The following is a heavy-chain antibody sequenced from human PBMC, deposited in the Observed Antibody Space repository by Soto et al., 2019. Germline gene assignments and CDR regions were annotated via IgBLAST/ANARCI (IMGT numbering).Heavy chain of an antibody. CDR3: AKLVRDDVRRSDLDH. CDR2: FYYSGTT. V-gene: IGHV4-39*01. J-gene: IGHJ4*02. D-gene: IGHD3-10*02. CDR1: VDSITASYSN. Sequence: ETLSLTCTVSVDSITASYSNWAWILQPPGKGLEWIGTFYYSGTTSQNPPLRSRITISGDTSGNQFSLNLRSVTAADSGVYYCAKLVRDDVRRSDLDHWGQGTLVTVSS.